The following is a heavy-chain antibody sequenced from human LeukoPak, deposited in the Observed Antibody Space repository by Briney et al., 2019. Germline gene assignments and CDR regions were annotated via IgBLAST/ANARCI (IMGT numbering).Heavy chain of an antibody. CDR2: IRSKTDDGAT. CDR3: TSDDYYDGIIYYPLGSD. Sequence: PGGSLRLSCAASGFTFSRYWMSWVRQAPGKGLEWVGRIRSKTDDGATHYAAPVKGRFTISRDDSKNTLYLQMNSLKTEDTAVYFCTSDDYYDGIIYYPLGSDWGQGTLVTVSS. CDR1: GFTFSRYW. V-gene: IGHV3-15*01. J-gene: IGHJ4*02. D-gene: IGHD3-22*01.